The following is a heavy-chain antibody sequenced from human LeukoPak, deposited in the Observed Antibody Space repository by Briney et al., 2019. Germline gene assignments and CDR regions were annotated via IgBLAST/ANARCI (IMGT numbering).Heavy chain of an antibody. J-gene: IGHJ5*02. CDR2: ISGSGGNT. Sequence: QPGGSLRLSCAASGFTFSSYAMSWVRQAPGKGLEWVSGISGSGGNTYYAHSVKGRFTISRDNSKNSRFLRMNSLRAEDTAVYYCAKLPRSTVTLGGWFDPWGQGSLVTVSS. V-gene: IGHV3-23*01. CDR3: AKLPRSTVTLGGWFDP. CDR1: GFTFSSYA. D-gene: IGHD4-17*01.